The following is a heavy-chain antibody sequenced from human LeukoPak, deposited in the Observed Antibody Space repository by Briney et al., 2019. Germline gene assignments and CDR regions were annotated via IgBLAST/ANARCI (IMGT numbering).Heavy chain of an antibody. D-gene: IGHD6-13*01. CDR3: ARDLSNEGIAAAGIGICYGMDV. CDR2: ISSSSSYI. CDR1: GFTFSSYS. Sequence: GGSLRLSCAASGFTFSSYSMNWVRQAPGKGLEWVSSISSSSSYIYYADSVKGRFTISRDNAKNLLYLQMNSLRAEDTAVYYCARDLSNEGIAAAGIGICYGMDVWGQGTTVTVSS. V-gene: IGHV3-21*01. J-gene: IGHJ6*02.